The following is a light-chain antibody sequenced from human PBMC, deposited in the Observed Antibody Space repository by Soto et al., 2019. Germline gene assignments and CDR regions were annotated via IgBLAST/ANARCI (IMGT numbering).Light chain of an antibody. CDR3: QSYDSSLTVV. CDR2: GNI. Sequence: QSVLTQPPSVSGAPGXXXTISCTGSSSNIGAGYDVHWYQQVPGTAPKLLIYGNINRPSGVPDRFSGSKSGTSASLAITGLQADDEADYYCQSYDSSLTVVFGGGTKLTVL. V-gene: IGLV1-40*01. J-gene: IGLJ2*01. CDR1: SSNIGAGYD.